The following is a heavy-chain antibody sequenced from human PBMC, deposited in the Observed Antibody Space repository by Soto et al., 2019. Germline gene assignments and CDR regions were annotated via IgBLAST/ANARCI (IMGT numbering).Heavy chain of an antibody. CDR3: AVEVDYYYGMDV. Sequence: SETLSLTCTVSGGSISSYYWSWIRQPPGKGLEWIGYIYYSGSTNYNPSLKSRVTISVDTSKNQFSLKLSSVTAADTAVYYCAVEVDYYYGMDVWGQGTTVTVSS. CDR2: IYYSGST. J-gene: IGHJ6*02. V-gene: IGHV4-59*01. CDR1: GGSISSYY.